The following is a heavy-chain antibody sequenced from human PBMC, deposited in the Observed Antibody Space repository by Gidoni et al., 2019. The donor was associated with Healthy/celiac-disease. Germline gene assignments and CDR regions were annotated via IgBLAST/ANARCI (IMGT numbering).Heavy chain of an antibody. CDR3: ARDKMTTVAFYYYYGMDV. V-gene: IGHV3-7*01. D-gene: IGHD4-17*01. CDR2: IKQDGSEK. CDR1: GFPFSSYW. Sequence: EVQLVESGGGLVQPGGSLRLSCAASGFPFSSYWMSWVRQAPGKGLEWVAKIKQDGSEKYYVDSVKGRFTISRDNAKNSLYLQMNSLRAEDTAVYYCARDKMTTVAFYYYYGMDVWGKGTTVTVSS. J-gene: IGHJ6*04.